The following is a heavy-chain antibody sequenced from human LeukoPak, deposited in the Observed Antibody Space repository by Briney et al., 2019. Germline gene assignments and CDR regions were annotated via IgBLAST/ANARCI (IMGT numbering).Heavy chain of an antibody. CDR3: ASTHYYDSSGYPNHAEYFQH. V-gene: IGHV4-31*03. D-gene: IGHD3-22*01. J-gene: IGHJ1*01. CDR2: IYYSGST. Sequence: SETLSFTCTVSGGSISSGGYYWSWIRQHPGKGLEWIGYIYYSGSTYYNPSLKSRVTISVDTSKNQFSLKLSSVTAADTAVYYCASTHYYDSSGYPNHAEYFQHWGQGTLVTVSS. CDR1: GGSISSGGYY.